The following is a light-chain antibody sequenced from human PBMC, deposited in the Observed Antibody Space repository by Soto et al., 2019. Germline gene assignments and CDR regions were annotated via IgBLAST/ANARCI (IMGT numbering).Light chain of an antibody. V-gene: IGKV3D-20*02. CDR1: QSISSTH. J-gene: IGKJ5*01. CDR2: DAS. CDR3: QERSNWPPIT. Sequence: EIVLTQSPDTLSLSPGERATLSCRASQSISSTHLVWYQQKPGQAPSLLIYDASNRATGIPARFSGSGSGTDFTLSISSLEPEDFAVYYCQERSNWPPITFGQGTRLEIK.